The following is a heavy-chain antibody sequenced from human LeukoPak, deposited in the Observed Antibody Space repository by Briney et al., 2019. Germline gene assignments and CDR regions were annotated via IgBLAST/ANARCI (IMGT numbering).Heavy chain of an antibody. D-gene: IGHD3-22*01. V-gene: IGHV4-30-4*01. CDR1: GGSISSGDYS. J-gene: IGHJ3*02. Sequence: SQTLSLTCTVSGGSISSGDYSWSWIRQPPGKGLEWIGYIYYSGSTYYNPSLKSRVTISVDTSKNQFSLKLSSVTAADTAVYYCAREGMHYDSSGYYYGAFDIWGQGTMVTVSS. CDR2: IYYSGST. CDR3: AREGMHYDSSGYYYGAFDI.